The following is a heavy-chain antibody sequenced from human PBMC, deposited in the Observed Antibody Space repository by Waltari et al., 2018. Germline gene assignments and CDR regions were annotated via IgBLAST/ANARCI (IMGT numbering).Heavy chain of an antibody. CDR2: IYYSGTT. CDR1: GGSISGSSYY. J-gene: IGHJ4*02. CDR3: ATWAPSSRHFDY. Sequence: QLQLQESGPGLVKPSETLSLSCTVSGGSISGSSYYWGWIRQPPGKGLEWIGSIYYSGTTYYNSSLKSRVIISVDTSKNQFSLKVSSVTAADTAVYFCATWAPSSRHFDYWGQGTLVTVSS. D-gene: IGHD6-6*01. V-gene: IGHV4-39*07.